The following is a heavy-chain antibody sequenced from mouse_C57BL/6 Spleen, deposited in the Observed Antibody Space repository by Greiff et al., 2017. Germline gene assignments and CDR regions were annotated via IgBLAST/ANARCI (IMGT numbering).Heavy chain of an antibody. CDR1: GFTFSSYA. CDR2: ISDGGSYT. CDR3: ARVTYYSNYVALDY. V-gene: IGHV5-4*01. J-gene: IGHJ2*01. Sequence: EVHLVESGGGLVKPGGSLKLSCAASGFTFSSYAMSWVRQTPEKRLEWVATISDGGSYTYYPDNVKGRFTISRDNAKNNLYLQMSHLKSEDTAMYYCARVTYYSNYVALDYWGQGTTLTVSS. D-gene: IGHD2-5*01.